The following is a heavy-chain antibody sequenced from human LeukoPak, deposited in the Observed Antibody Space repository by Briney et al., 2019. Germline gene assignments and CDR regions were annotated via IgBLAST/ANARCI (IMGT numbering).Heavy chain of an antibody. D-gene: IGHD3-22*01. Sequence: ASVKGSCKASGYTFTSYGISWVRQAPGQELEWMGWISAYNGNTNYAQKLQGRVTMTTDTSTSTAYMELRSLRSDDTAVYYCARISITMIVVDLDYWGQGTLVTVSA. J-gene: IGHJ4*02. CDR3: ARISITMIVVDLDY. CDR1: GYTFTSYG. V-gene: IGHV1-18*01. CDR2: ISAYNGNT.